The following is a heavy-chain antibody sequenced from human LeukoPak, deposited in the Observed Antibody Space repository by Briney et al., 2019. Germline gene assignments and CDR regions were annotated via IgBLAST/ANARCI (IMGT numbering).Heavy chain of an antibody. Sequence: ASVRVSCKASGYTFTCYHIHWVRQAPGQGLEWMGRINPNSGDTNNAQKFQGRVTMTRDTSISTAYMDLSRLTSDDTAVYYCARESSDQYVSSWGQGTLVTVSS. J-gene: IGHJ4*02. CDR2: INPNSGDT. CDR3: ARESSDQYVSS. D-gene: IGHD2-21*02. CDR1: GYTFTCYH. V-gene: IGHV1-2*06.